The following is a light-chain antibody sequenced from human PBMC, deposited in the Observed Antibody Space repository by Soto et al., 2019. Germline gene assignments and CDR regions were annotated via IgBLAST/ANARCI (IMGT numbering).Light chain of an antibody. CDR1: SSDVGGYDY. J-gene: IGLJ3*02. CDR2: DVI. V-gene: IGLV2-8*01. CDR3: TSYAGSDKLV. Sequence: QSALTQPLSASGSPGQSVTISCTGTSSDVGGYDYVSWYQQHPGKAPNLIIYDVIKRPSGVPDRFSGSKSGNTASLTVSGLQAEDEADYYCTSYAGSDKLVFGGGTKVTVL.